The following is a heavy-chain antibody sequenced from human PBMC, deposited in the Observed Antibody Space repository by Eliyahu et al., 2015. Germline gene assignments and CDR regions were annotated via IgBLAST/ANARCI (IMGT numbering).Heavy chain of an antibody. CDR3: ARRVVACNRTNCYRHHFDF. CDR1: GVSINNSPYY. J-gene: IGHJ4*02. V-gene: IGHV4-39*01. CDR2: IHFSGST. D-gene: IGHD2-2*01. Sequence: QPQLQESGPGLVKPSETLSLTCTVSGVSINNSPYYWVXIRQSPGKGLEWIGGIHFSGSTDYSPSLKSRLTISLDTSKSQFSVKLNYVTAADTATYYCARRVVACNRTNCYRHHFDFWGQGTLVTVSS.